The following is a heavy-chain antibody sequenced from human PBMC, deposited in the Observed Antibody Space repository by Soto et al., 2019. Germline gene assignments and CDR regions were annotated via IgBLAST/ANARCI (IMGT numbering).Heavy chain of an antibody. CDR3: ARDPPHNWGSRRDAFDI. V-gene: IGHV1-3*01. J-gene: IGHJ3*02. CDR2: INAGNGNT. Sequence: RASVKVSCKASGYTFTSYAMHWVRQAPGQRLEWMGWINAGNGNTKYSQKFQGRVTITRDTFASTAYMELSSLRSEDTAVYYCARDPPHNWGSRRDAFDIWGQGTMVTVSS. D-gene: IGHD7-27*01. CDR1: GYTFTSYA.